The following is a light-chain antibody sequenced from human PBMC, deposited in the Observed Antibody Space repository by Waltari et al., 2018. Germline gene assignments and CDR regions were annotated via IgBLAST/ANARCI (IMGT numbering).Light chain of an antibody. CDR2: WAS. J-gene: IGKJ1*01. Sequence: DIVMTQSPDSLAASLGERATINCKSSQSVLYSSNDKNYLAWYQQKPGQPPKLLIYWASTRQSGVPDRFSGSGSGTDFTITISSLQAEDVAVYYCQQYYSKLTFGQGTKVEI. CDR1: QSVLYSSNDKNY. V-gene: IGKV4-1*01. CDR3: QQYYSKLT.